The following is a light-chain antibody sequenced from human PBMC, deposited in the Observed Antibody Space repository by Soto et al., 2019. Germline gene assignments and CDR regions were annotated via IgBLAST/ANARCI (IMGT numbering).Light chain of an antibody. J-gene: IGKJ2*01. Sequence: EIVMTQSRATLSVSPGERATLSCRASQNISNNLAWYQQKPGRSPRLLIYGASTRATGIPARFSGSGSGTEFTLTISSLQSEDFAVYYYQQYDYWPPYTFGQGTKLEIK. CDR2: GAS. CDR1: QNISNN. V-gene: IGKV3-15*01. CDR3: QQYDYWPPYT.